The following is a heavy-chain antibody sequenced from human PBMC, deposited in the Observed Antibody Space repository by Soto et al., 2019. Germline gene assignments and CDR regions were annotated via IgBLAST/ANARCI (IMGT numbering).Heavy chain of an antibody. CDR3: VGDGGGY. D-gene: IGHD3-16*01. V-gene: IGHV3-30-3*01. CDR1: GFTFSTYA. J-gene: IGHJ4*02. Sequence: QVQLVESGGGVVQPGRSLRLSCAASGFTFSTYAMHWVRQAPGKGLEWVAVIAYDGTNKYYADTVKGRVTISRDNSKNALYLQMSSLRVGDTAVYSCVGDGGGYWGQGTQVIVSA. CDR2: IAYDGTNK.